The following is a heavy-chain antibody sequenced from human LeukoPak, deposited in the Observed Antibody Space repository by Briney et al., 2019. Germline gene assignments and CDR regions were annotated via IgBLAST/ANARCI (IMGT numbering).Heavy chain of an antibody. D-gene: IGHD6-13*01. J-gene: IGHJ3*02. CDR3: AKVSSSWYLDSDAFDI. Sequence: GGSLRLSCAASGLTFSSYAMSWVRQAPGKGLEWVSAISGSGGGTFYADSVKGRFTISRDNSKNTLYLQMNSLRAEDTAVYYCAKVSSSWYLDSDAFDIWGQGTMVTVSS. CDR2: ISGSGGGT. CDR1: GLTFSSYA. V-gene: IGHV3-23*01.